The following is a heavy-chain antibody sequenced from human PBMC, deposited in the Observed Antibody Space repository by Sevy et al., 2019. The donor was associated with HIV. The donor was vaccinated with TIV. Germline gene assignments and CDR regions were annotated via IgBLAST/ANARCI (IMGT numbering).Heavy chain of an antibody. CDR1: GFTFSSYA. CDR3: AREVGEYYDYVWGSYRSSHYFDY. J-gene: IGHJ4*02. D-gene: IGHD3-16*02. CDR2: ISYDGSNK. Sequence: GGSLRLSCAASGFTFSSYAMHWVRQAPGKGLEWVAVISYDGSNKYYADSVKGRFTISRDNSKNTLYLQMNSLGAEDTAVYYCAREVGEYYDYVWGSYRSSHYFDYWGQGTLVTVSS. V-gene: IGHV3-30-3*01.